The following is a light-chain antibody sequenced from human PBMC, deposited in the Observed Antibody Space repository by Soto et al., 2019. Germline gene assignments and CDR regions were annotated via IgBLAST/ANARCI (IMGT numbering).Light chain of an antibody. CDR1: RSNIGGNS. J-gene: IGLJ1*01. CDR3: GSWDSSLSAYV. CDR2: DDN. Sequence: QSVLTQPPSVSAAPGQKVTISCSGSRSNIGGNSVSWYQQLPGTAPKLPIYDDNTRPSGIRDRFSGSKSGTSATLDITGFQTGDEADYYCGSWDSSLSAYVFGTGTKVTVL. V-gene: IGLV1-51*01.